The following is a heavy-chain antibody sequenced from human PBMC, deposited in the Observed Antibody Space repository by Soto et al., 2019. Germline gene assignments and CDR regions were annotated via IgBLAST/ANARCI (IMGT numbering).Heavy chain of an antibody. V-gene: IGHV4-61*01. CDR2: IYYSGST. CDR3: ARVGSSCHSGGCSDYYGRGV. J-gene: IGHJ6*02. D-gene: IGHD1-26*01. CDR1: GDSVGNGPYY. Sequence: QVRLQESGPGLVKPSETLSLSCLVSGDSVGNGPYYWSWIRQSPGEGLEWIAYIYYSGSTNVNPSLERRVNISIDMYKNQFFLELRSVTGADAAVYFCARVGSSCHSGGCSDYYGRGVWGQGTTVAISS.